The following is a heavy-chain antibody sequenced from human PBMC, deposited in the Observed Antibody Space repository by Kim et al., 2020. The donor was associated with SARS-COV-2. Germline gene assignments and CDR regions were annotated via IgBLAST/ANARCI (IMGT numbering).Heavy chain of an antibody. J-gene: IGHJ3*02. CDR1: GGSISSYY. CDR2: IYYSGST. CDR3: ARRGLGHYYDSRNGPSSAFDI. Sequence: SETLSLTCTVSGGSISSYYWSWIRQPPGKGLEWIGYIYYSGSTNYNPSLKSRVTISEDTSKNQFSLKLSSVTAADTAVYYCARRGLGHYYDSRNGPSSAFDIWGQGTMVTVSS. V-gene: IGHV4-59*01. D-gene: IGHD3-22*01.